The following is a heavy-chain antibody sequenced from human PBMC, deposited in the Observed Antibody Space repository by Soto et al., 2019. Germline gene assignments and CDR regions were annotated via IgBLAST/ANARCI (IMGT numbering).Heavy chain of an antibody. CDR2: IYYSGST. CDR3: AREKPYYDSSGYYRSYFDY. V-gene: IGHV4-59*01. J-gene: IGHJ4*02. D-gene: IGHD3-22*01. Sequence: SETLSLTCTVSGGSISSYYWSWIRQPPGKGLEWIGYIYYSGSTNYNPSLKSRVTISVDTSKNQFSLKLSSVTAADTAVYYCAREKPYYDSSGYYRSYFDYWGQGTLVTVSS. CDR1: GGSISSYY.